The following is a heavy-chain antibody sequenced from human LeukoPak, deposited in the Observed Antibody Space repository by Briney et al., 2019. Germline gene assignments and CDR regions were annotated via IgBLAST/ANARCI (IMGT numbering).Heavy chain of an antibody. CDR2: IRSKANGGTT. V-gene: IGHV3-49*03. CDR3: TRDGYSSGWYGTGFGY. J-gene: IGHJ4*02. CDR1: GFTFGDYA. Sequence: GGSLRLSCTASGFTFGDYAMSWFRQAPGKGLEWVGFIRSKANGGTTEYAASVKGRFTISRDDSKSIAYLQMNSLKTEDTAVYYCTRDGYSSGWYGTGFGYWGQGTLVTVSS. D-gene: IGHD6-19*01.